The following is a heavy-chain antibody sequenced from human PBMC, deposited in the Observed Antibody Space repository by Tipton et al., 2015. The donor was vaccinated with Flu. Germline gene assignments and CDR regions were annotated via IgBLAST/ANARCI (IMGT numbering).Heavy chain of an antibody. CDR1: GFTVSGQY. D-gene: IGHD6-19*01. CDR3: ARGVAGGFDV. CDR2: IYSTTYI. V-gene: IGHV3-66*02. J-gene: IGHJ3*01. Sequence: GSLRLSCAASGFTVSGQYMSWVRQGPGKGLRWISVIYSTTYIYYADSVKGRFTISRDISRNRVYLQMNNLRPDDTGLYYRARGVAGGFDVWGQGTMVTVSS.